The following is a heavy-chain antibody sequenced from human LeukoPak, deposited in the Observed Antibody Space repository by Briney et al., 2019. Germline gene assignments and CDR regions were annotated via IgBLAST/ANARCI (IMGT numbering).Heavy chain of an antibody. J-gene: IGHJ1*01. CDR3: ANGRGGNSSFQH. V-gene: IGHV3-9*01. D-gene: IGHD4-23*01. CDR2: ISWNSVSI. CDR1: GFTFDDYA. Sequence: GGSLRLSCAASGFTFDDYAMHWVRQAPGKGREWVSGISWNSVSIGYADSVKGRFTISRDNAKNSLYLQMNSLRADDTAVYYCANGRGGNSSFQHWGQGTLVTVSS.